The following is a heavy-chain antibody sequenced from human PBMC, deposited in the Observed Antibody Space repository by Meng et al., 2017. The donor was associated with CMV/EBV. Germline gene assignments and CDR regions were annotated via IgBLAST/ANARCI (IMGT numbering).Heavy chain of an antibody. CDR3: AKDGQWLVRAYFDY. V-gene: IGHV1-46*01. CDR1: GYTFTSYY. J-gene: IGHJ4*02. D-gene: IGHD6-19*01. CDR2: ISPSAGTT. Sequence: ASVKVSCKASGYTFTSYYMHWVRQAPGQGLEWMGIISPSAGTTRYAQKFQGRVTMTRDTSTTTLYMELSSLGSEDTALYYCAKDGQWLVRAYFDYWGQGTLVTVSS.